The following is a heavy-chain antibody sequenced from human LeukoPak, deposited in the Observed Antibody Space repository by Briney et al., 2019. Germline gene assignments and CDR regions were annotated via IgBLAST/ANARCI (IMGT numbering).Heavy chain of an antibody. Sequence: VGSLRLSCAASAFTFDDYAMHWVRQAPGKGLEWVSLISWGGGSTYYADSVKGRFTISRDNSKNSLYLHMNSLRAEDTALYYCAKDRSGNSYGHFDYWGQGTLVTVSP. CDR1: AFTFDDYA. J-gene: IGHJ4*02. CDR2: ISWGGGST. D-gene: IGHD3-10*01. CDR3: AKDRSGNSYGHFDY. V-gene: IGHV3-43D*04.